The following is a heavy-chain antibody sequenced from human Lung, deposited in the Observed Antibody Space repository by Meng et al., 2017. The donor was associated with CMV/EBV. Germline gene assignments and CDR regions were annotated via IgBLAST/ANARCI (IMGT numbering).Heavy chain of an antibody. D-gene: IGHD2-2*01. J-gene: IGHJ4*02. Sequence: SVXVSXKASGGTFSSYAISWVRQAPGQGLEWMGGIIPIFGTANYAQKFQGRVTITTDESTSTAYMELSSLRSEDTAVYYCARSANIVVVPAARHYVDYWXQGTLVTVSS. CDR1: GGTFSSYA. V-gene: IGHV1-69*05. CDR2: IIPIFGTA. CDR3: ARSANIVVVPAARHYVDY.